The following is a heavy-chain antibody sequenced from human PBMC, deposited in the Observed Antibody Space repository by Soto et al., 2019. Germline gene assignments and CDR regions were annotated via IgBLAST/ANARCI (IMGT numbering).Heavy chain of an antibody. CDR1: GGTFSSYA. Sequence: QVQLVQSGAEVKKPGSSVKVSCKASGGTFSSYAISWVRQAPGQGLEWMGGIIPIFGTANYVQKFQGRVTITADESTSTAYMELSSLRPEDTAVYYCARGYCSSTSCYYYYGMDVWGQGTTVTVSS. CDR3: ARGYCSSTSCYYYYGMDV. D-gene: IGHD2-2*01. CDR2: IIPIFGTA. J-gene: IGHJ6*02. V-gene: IGHV1-69*01.